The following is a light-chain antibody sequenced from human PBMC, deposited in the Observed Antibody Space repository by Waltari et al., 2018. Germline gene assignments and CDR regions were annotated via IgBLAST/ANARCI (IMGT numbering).Light chain of an antibody. CDR1: QSLVYGSKSKNY. J-gene: IGKJ1*01. V-gene: IGKV4-1*01. CDR2: WAS. Sequence: DIVMTQSPDSLAVSLGERATLNCQSSQSLVYGSKSKNYLAWYQHKPGKPPKLLIDWASSRESGVPARFSGSGSGTNFTLTITSLQTEDVAVYYCQQYYDTPPTFGQGTKVEI. CDR3: QQYYDTPPT.